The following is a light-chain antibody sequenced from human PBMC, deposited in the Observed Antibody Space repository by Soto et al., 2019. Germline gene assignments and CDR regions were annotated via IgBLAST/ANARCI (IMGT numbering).Light chain of an antibody. CDR1: QSINNNY. J-gene: IGKJ1*01. Sequence: EIVLTQSPGTLSLSSGERATLSCRASQSINNNYLAWFQQKPGQAPRLLIHGASIRATAIPDRFSGSASGTDFTLTISRLEPEDFAVYYCQQHGSSPWTFGQGTKVDIK. V-gene: IGKV3-20*01. CDR3: QQHGSSPWT. CDR2: GAS.